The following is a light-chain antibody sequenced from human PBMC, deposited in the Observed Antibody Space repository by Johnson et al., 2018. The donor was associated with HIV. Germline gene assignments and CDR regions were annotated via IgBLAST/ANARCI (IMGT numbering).Light chain of an antibody. CDR2: DNN. V-gene: IGLV1-51*01. CDR3: GTWDSSLSAAV. CDR1: SSNIGNNY. J-gene: IGLJ1*01. Sequence: QSVLTQPPSVSAAPGQKVTISCSGSSSNIGNNYVSWYQQVPGTAPKLLIYDNNRRPSGIPDRFSGSKSGTSATLGITGLKTGAEADYYCGTWDSSLSAAVIGTGTKVTVL.